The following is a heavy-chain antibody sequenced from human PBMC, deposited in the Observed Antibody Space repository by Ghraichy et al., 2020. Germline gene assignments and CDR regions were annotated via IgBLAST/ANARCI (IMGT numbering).Heavy chain of an antibody. Sequence: SETLSLTCAVYGGPFNGYYWSWIRQPPGKGLEWIGEINHSGSTNYNPSLKSRVTISLDTSKNQLTLKLTSVTAADTAVYYCARNGMDVWGQGTTVTVSS. CDR2: INHSGST. J-gene: IGHJ6*02. CDR3: ARNGMDV. V-gene: IGHV4-34*01. CDR1: GGPFNGYY.